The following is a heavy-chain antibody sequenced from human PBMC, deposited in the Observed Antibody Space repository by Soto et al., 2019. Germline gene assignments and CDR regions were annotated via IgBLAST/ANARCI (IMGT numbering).Heavy chain of an antibody. D-gene: IGHD2-2*01. CDR1: GGSISSSSYY. Sequence: SETLSLTCTVSGGSISSSSYYWSWIRQPPGKGLEWIGYIYYSGSTNYNPSLKSRVTISVDTSKNQFSLKLSSVTAADTAVYYCARDSSYRNGMDVWGQGTTVTVSS. J-gene: IGHJ6*01. CDR3: ARDSSYRNGMDV. CDR2: IYYSGST. V-gene: IGHV4-61*01.